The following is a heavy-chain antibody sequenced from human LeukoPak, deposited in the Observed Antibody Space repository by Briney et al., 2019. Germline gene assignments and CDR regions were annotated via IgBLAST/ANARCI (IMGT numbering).Heavy chain of an antibody. CDR1: GFTFSSFA. Sequence: GGSLRLSCSASGFTFSSFAMHWVRQAPGKGLEYVSSIYSNGARTYYADSVKGRFTISRDNAKNSLYLQMNSLRAEDTAVYYCARDLPSGAAGTFDPWGQGTLVTVSS. CDR3: ARDLPSGAAGTFDP. D-gene: IGHD6-13*01. J-gene: IGHJ5*02. CDR2: IYSNGART. V-gene: IGHV3-64*04.